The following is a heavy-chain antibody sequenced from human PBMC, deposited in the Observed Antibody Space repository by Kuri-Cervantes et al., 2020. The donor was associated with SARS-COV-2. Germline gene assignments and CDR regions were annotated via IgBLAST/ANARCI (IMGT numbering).Heavy chain of an antibody. V-gene: IGHV3-21*01. CDR2: IDSSSYYI. Sequence: GGSLRLSCAASGFTFSGYSMNWIRQAPGKGLEWVASIDSSSYYIYHADSVKGRLTISRDNAKTSLYLQMNSLKPEDTAVYYCAREEGGELGEAFDYRGQGALVTVSS. J-gene: IGHJ4*02. CDR1: GFTFSGYS. CDR3: AREEGGELGEAFDY. D-gene: IGHD7-27*01.